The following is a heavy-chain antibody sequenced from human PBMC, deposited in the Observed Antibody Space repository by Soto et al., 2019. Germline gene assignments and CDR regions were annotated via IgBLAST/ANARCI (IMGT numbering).Heavy chain of an antibody. CDR2: ISYDGSEK. V-gene: IGHV3-30*18. J-gene: IGHJ4*02. CDR3: AKNFDSSGDLFYFDY. CDR1: GFSFRNFG. D-gene: IGHD3-22*01. Sequence: GGSLRLSCAASGFSFRNFGMHWVRQAPGKGLEWVAVISYDGSEKDYADSVKGRLTISRDNSKYTVDLQMNSLRVEDTAVYYCAKNFDSSGDLFYFDYWGQGTLVPLSS.